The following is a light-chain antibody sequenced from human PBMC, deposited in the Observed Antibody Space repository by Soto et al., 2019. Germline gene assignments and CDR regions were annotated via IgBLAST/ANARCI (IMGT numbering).Light chain of an antibody. J-gene: IGLJ1*01. Sequence: QSVLTQPASVSGSPGQSITISCTGTSSDVVNYNYVSWYQQHPGKAHKLMIYDVSNRPSGVSNRFSGSKSGNTASLTISGLQAEDEADYYCSSYTSTSKGVFGTGTKVTVL. CDR1: SSDVVNYNY. CDR2: DVS. V-gene: IGLV2-14*01. CDR3: SSYTSTSKGV.